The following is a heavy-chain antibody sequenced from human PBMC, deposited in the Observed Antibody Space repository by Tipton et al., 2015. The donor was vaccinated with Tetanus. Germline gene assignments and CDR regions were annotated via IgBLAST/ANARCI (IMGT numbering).Heavy chain of an antibody. J-gene: IGHJ3*01. CDR2: IIPYLGAA. CDR3: TKDLKRNLGACPSRDAFHV. V-gene: IGHV1-69*01. Sequence: QLVQSGAEVKKPGSSVKVSCKASGGTVSSYVISWVRQAPGQGLEWMGGIIPYLGAANYTQNLQGRVTITADESTSTVYMELSGLRSADTAIYYCTKDLKRNLGACPSRDAFHVWGQGTMVTVSS. CDR1: GGTVSSYV. D-gene: IGHD1-14*01.